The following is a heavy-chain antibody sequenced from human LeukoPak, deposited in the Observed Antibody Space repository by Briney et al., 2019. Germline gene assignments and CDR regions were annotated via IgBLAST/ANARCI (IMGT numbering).Heavy chain of an antibody. V-gene: IGHV1-18*01. CDR3: ARAGDIVVVPAASLPYYYGMDV. J-gene: IGHJ6*02. CDR1: GYTFTSCG. D-gene: IGHD2-2*01. CDR2: ISAYNGNT. Sequence: ASVKVSCKASGYTFTSCGISWVRQAPGQGLEWMGWISAYNGNTNYAQKLQGRVTMTTDTSTSTAYMELRSLRSDDTAVYYCARAGDIVVVPAASLPYYYGMDVWGQGTTVTVSS.